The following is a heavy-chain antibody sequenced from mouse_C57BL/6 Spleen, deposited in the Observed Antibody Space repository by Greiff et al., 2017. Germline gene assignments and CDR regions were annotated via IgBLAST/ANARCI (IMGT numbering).Heavy chain of an antibody. CDR1: GYTFTSYD. J-gene: IGHJ4*01. CDR2: IYPRDGST. V-gene: IGHV1-85*01. D-gene: IGHD1-1*01. Sequence: QVQLQQSGPELVKPGASVKLSCKASGYTFTSYDINWVKQRPGQGLEWIGWIYPRDGSTKYNEKFKGKATLTVDTSSSTAYMELHSLTSEDSAVYFCARRYYGSSLYAMDYWGQGTSGTVSA. CDR3: ARRYYGSSLYAMDY.